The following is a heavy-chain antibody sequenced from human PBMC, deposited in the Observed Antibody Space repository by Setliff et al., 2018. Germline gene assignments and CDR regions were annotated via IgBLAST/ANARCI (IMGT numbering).Heavy chain of an antibody. V-gene: IGHV1-18*01. Sequence: GASVKVSCKSSGFTFTDYGITWVRQVPGQGLEWMGWINNYNFNTQYAQKFQGRVTVTTDTSTTTAYMELRSLRADDTAVYYCERLVRYCSTTSCQRTSGDDFWGLGTLVTVSS. CDR3: ERLVRYCSTTSCQRTSGDDF. D-gene: IGHD2-2*01. CDR1: GFTFTDYG. J-gene: IGHJ4*02. CDR2: INNYNFNT.